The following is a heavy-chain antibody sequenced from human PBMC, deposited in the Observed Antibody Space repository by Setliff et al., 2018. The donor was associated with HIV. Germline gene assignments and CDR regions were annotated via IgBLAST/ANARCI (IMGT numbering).Heavy chain of an antibody. V-gene: IGHV4-34*01. J-gene: IGHJ6*03. CDR3: ARVSVGRLLFPFYYYYYMDV. D-gene: IGHD3-3*01. Sequence: PSETLSLTCAVYGGSFSDYFWTWIRQPPGRGLEWIGEINHNGSTNYNPSLKSRVTILVDRSKNQFSLKLTSVTAADTAVYFCARVSVGRLLFPFYYYYYMDVWGKGTTVTVSS. CDR1: GGSFSDYF. CDR2: INHNGST.